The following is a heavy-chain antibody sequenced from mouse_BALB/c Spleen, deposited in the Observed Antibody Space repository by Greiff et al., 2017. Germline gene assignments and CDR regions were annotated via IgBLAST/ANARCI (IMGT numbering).Heavy chain of an antibody. D-gene: IGHD1-2*01. CDR2: ISSGGST. CDR1: GFTFSSYA. V-gene: IGHV5-6-5*01. CDR3: AREVYYGYRYAMDY. J-gene: IGHJ4*01. Sequence: EVHLVESGGGLVKPGGSLKLSCAASGFTFSSYAMSWVRQTPEKRLEWVASISSGGSTYYPDSVKGRFTISRDNARNILYLQMSSLRSEDTAMYYCAREVYYGYRYAMDYWGQGTSVTVSS.